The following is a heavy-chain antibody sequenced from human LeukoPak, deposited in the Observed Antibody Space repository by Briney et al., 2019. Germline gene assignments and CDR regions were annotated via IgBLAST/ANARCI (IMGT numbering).Heavy chain of an antibody. CDR3: AKDSPPAFDDY. D-gene: IGHD3-16*01. J-gene: IGHJ4*02. V-gene: IGHV3-48*01. CDR1: GFTFSSYS. CDR2: ISSSSSTI. Sequence: GGSLRLSCAASGFTFSSYSMNWVRQAPGKGLEWVSYISSSSSTIYYADSVKGRFTISRDNAKNSLYLQMNSLRAEDTAVYYCAKDSPPAFDDYWGQGTLVTVSS.